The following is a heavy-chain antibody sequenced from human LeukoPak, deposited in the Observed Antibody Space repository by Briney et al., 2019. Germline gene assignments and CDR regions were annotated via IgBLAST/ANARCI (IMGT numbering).Heavy chain of an antibody. CDR3: ASLAAAPRYKYFQH. Sequence: SETLSLTCTVSGGSISSYSWSWIRQPPGKGLEWFGYIYYSGSTNYNPSLKSRVTISVDTSKNQFSLKLSSVTAADTAVYYCASLAAAPRYKYFQHWGQGTLVTVSS. CDR2: IYYSGST. J-gene: IGHJ1*01. CDR1: GGSISSYS. V-gene: IGHV4-59*01. D-gene: IGHD6-13*01.